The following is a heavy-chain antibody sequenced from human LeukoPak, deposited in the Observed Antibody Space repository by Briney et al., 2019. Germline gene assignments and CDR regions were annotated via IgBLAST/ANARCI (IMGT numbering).Heavy chain of an antibody. CDR3: AKDLGLPGYDSSGSGLDY. D-gene: IGHD3-22*01. J-gene: IGHJ4*02. Sequence: GGSLRLSCAASGFTFSSYAMSWVRQAPGKGLEWVSAISGSGGSTYYADSVKGRFTISRDNSKNTLYLQMSSLRAEDTAVYYCAKDLGLPGYDSSGSGLDYWGQGTLVTVSS. CDR2: ISGSGGST. CDR1: GFTFSSYA. V-gene: IGHV3-23*01.